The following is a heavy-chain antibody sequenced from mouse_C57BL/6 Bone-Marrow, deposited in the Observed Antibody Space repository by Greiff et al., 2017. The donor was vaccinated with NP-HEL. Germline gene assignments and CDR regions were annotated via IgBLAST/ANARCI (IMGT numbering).Heavy chain of an antibody. Sequence: QVQLQQPGAELVRPGTSVKLSCKASGYTFTSYWMHWVKQRPGQGLEWIGLIDPSDSYTNYNQKFKGKATLTVDTSSSTAYMQLSSLTSEDSAVYYCARLDYYGSSYWYFDVWGTGTTVTVSS. CDR1: GYTFTSYW. CDR3: ARLDYYGSSYWYFDV. V-gene: IGHV1-59*01. J-gene: IGHJ1*03. CDR2: IDPSDSYT. D-gene: IGHD1-1*01.